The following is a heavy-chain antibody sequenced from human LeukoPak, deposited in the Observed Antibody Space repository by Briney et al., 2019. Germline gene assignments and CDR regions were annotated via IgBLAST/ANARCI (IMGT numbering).Heavy chain of an antibody. CDR1: GGSISSGGYY. J-gene: IGHJ3*02. V-gene: IGHV4-31*03. CDR2: IYYSGST. Sequence: SETLSLTCTVSGGSISSGGYYWSWIRQHPGKGLEWIGYIYYSGSTYYNPSLKSRVTISVDTSKNQFSLKLSSVTAADTAVYYCARGRPLDAFNIWGQGTLVTVSS. CDR3: ARGRPLDAFNI.